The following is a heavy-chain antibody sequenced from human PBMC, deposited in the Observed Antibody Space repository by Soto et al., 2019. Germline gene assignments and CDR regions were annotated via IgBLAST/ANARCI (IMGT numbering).Heavy chain of an antibody. D-gene: IGHD5-18*01. Sequence: QVQLVQSGAEVKKPGSSVRVSCKASGGTFSNSAMNWVRQAPGQGLEWMGGIIPIFGASNYAQKFQGRVTISADESTSTAYMVLSSLRFDDTAVYFCAFQPSAKLWPPYYFDYWGQGTLVTVSS. V-gene: IGHV1-69*01. CDR2: IIPIFGAS. J-gene: IGHJ4*02. CDR1: GGTFSNSA. CDR3: AFQPSAKLWPPYYFDY.